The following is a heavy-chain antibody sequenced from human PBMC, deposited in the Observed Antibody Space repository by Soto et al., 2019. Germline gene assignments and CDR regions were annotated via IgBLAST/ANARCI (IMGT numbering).Heavy chain of an antibody. Sequence: SETLSLTCTVSGGSISSYCWSWIRQPAGKGLEWIGHMCTSGSTNYNPSLKSRVTMSVDTSKNQFSLKLNSVTAADTAVYYCARNYDFWSGYFGGFGWFDPWGQGTLVTVS. J-gene: IGHJ5*02. D-gene: IGHD3-3*01. CDR3: ARNYDFWSGYFGGFGWFDP. CDR2: MCTSGST. CDR1: GGSISSYC. V-gene: IGHV4-4*07.